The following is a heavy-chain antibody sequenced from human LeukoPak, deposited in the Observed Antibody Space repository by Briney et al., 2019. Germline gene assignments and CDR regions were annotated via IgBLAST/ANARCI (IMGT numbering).Heavy chain of an antibody. CDR1: GGSISSGGYY. D-gene: IGHD6-13*01. CDR3: ASRAAAGTRDFDP. J-gene: IGHJ5*02. CDR2: IYYSGST. V-gene: IGHV4-31*03. Sequence: PSETLSLTCTVSGGSISSGGYYCSWIRQHPGKGLEWIGYIYYSGSTYYNPSLKSRVTISVDTSKNQFSLKLSPVTAADTAVYYCASRAAAGTRDFDPWGQGTLVTVSS.